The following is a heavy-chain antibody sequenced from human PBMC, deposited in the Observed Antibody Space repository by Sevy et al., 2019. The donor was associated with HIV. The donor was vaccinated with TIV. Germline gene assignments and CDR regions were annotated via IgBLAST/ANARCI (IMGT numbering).Heavy chain of an antibody. D-gene: IGHD2-8*01. V-gene: IGHV3-23*01. CDR2: LSFGCGEI. CDR3: AREGCTKPHDY. J-gene: IGHJ4*02. Sequence: GGSLRLSCAASGFTFSKYSMSWVRQPPGKGLEWVSTLSFGCGEINHADSVKGRFTISRDNSKNSLYLQMNNLRAEDTAVHYCAREGCTKPHDYWGQRTLVTVSS. CDR1: GFTFSKYS.